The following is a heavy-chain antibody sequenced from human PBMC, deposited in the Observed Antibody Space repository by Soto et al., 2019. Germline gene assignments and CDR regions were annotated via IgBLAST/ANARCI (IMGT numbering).Heavy chain of an antibody. J-gene: IGHJ3*02. Sequence: GESLKISCKGSGYSFTSYWIGWVRQMPGKGLEWMGIIYPGDSDTRYSPSFQGQVTISADKSISTAYLQWSSLKASDTAMYYCARRTNAHCRGDCQNSDLSGALDIWGQGTMVTVSS. CDR2: IYPGDSDT. CDR3: ARRTNAHCRGDCQNSDLSGALDI. V-gene: IGHV5-51*01. CDR1: GYSFTSYW. D-gene: IGHD2-21*02.